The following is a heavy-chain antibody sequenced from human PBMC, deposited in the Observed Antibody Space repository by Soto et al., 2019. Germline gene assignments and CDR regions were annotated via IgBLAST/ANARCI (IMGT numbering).Heavy chain of an antibody. J-gene: IGHJ4*02. CDR3: ARTLPFAFDVLTGYEYYFDS. V-gene: IGHV3-23*01. Sequence: GGSLRLSCAATGFTFGSFAMTWVRQAPGKGLEWVSTISGSGTNTYYADSVKGRFTFSRDNSKNTLFLQMRSLRAEDTAMYYCARTLPFAFDVLTGYEYYFDSWGQGTLVTVSS. CDR1: GFTFGSFA. CDR2: ISGSGTNT. D-gene: IGHD3-9*01.